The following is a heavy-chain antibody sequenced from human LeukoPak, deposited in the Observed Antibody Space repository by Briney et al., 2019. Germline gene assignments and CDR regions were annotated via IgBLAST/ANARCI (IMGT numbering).Heavy chain of an antibody. D-gene: IGHD3-9*01. Sequence: PSETLSLTCTFSGGSISSGDYYWSWIRQPPGKGLEWIGYIYYSGSTYYNPSLQSRVTISVDTSKNQFSLKLSSVTAADTAVYHCARESTYYDTLTGYLRPRYFDYWGQGTLVTVSS. CDR2: IYYSGST. V-gene: IGHV4-30-4*08. CDR1: GGSISSGDYY. J-gene: IGHJ4*02. CDR3: ARESTYYDTLTGYLRPRYFDY.